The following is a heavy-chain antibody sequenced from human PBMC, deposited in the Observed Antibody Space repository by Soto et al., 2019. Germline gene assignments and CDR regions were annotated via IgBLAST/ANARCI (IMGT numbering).Heavy chain of an antibody. CDR2: IYQTGSI. D-gene: IGHD3-3*01. CDR1: GGSINNNFW. J-gene: IGHJ5*02. V-gene: IGHV4-4*02. Sequence: SEPLSLTCAVSGGSINNNFWSWVRQPPGKGLEWIGEIYQTGSINYNPSLRSRVTISVDKSKNQLSLKVDSVTAADTAFYYCVRGNDNYDFWNNWSLDPWGQGTLVTVSS. CDR3: VRGNDNYDFWNNWSLDP.